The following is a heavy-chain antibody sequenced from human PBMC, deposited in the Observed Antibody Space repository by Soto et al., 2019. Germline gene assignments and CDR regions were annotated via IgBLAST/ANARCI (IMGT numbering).Heavy chain of an antibody. CDR2: INSYGSDT. CDR3: TRLSIDSSSDY. V-gene: IGHV3-74*01. CDR1: GFSFSSYW. J-gene: IGHJ4*02. D-gene: IGHD3-22*01. Sequence: GGSLRLSCAASGFSFSSYWMNWVRQAPGEGLVWVSRINSYGSDTTYADSVKGRFTISRDNARSTLYLQMDTLRAEDTAVYYCTRLSIDSSSDYWGQGTLVTVSS.